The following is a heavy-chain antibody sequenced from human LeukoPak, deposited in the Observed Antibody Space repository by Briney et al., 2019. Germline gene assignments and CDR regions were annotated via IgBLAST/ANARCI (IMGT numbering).Heavy chain of an antibody. CDR2: ISGSGGST. D-gene: IGHD3-10*01. Sequence: GGSLRLSCATSGFTLSRNGMHWVRQAPGKGLEWVSAISGSGGSTYYADSVKGRFTISRDNSKNTLYLQMNSLRAEDTAVYYCAKDYGSGSYLYYFDYWGQGTLVTVSS. V-gene: IGHV3-23*01. J-gene: IGHJ4*02. CDR3: AKDYGSGSYLYYFDY. CDR1: GFTLSRNG.